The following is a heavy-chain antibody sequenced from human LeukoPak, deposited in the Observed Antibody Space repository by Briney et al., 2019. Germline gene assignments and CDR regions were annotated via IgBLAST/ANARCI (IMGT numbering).Heavy chain of an antibody. V-gene: IGHV1-69*06. Sequence: GASVKVSCKASGGTFSSYAISWVRQAPGQGLEGMGGIIPIFGTANYAQKFQGRVTITADKSTSTAYMELSSLRSEDTAVYYCARERGNDILTNNWFDPWGQGTLVTVSS. CDR1: GGTFSSYA. J-gene: IGHJ5*02. D-gene: IGHD3-9*01. CDR2: IIPIFGTA. CDR3: ARERGNDILTNNWFDP.